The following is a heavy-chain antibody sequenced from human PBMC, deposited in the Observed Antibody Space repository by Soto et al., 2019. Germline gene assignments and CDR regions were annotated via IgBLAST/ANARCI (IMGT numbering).Heavy chain of an antibody. CDR3: ASKSGRYCSSTSCPLPFDY. CDR1: GGTFSSYA. D-gene: IGHD2-2*01. V-gene: IGHV1-69*13. Sequence: SVKVSCKASGGTFSSYAISWVRQAPGQGLEWMGGIIPIFGTANYAQKFQGRVTITADESTSTAYMELSSLRSEDTAVYYCASKSGRYCSSTSCPLPFDYWGQGTLVTVSS. CDR2: IIPIFGTA. J-gene: IGHJ4*02.